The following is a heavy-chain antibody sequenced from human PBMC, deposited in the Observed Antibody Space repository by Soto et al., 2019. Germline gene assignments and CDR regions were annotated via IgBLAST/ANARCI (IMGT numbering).Heavy chain of an antibody. J-gene: IGHJ5*02. CDR1: GYTFSDYY. D-gene: IGHD3-22*01. V-gene: IGHV1-2*02. CDR2: INPKSVGT. Sequence: QVQLAQSGAEVKKPGASVKVSCSTSGYTFSDYYINWVRQAPGQGLEWMGWINPKSVGTKYAQQFQGRVTMTSDTSITTAYREMTRRKSDETAVYYCARLYDNSDYYYGPWCQGTLITVSS. CDR3: ARLYDNSDYYYGP.